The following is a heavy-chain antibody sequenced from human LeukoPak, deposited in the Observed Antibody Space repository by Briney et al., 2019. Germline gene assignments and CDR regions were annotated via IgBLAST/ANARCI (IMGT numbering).Heavy chain of an antibody. CDR2: IKQDGSET. D-gene: IGHD5-24*01. Sequence: GGSLRLSCAGSGFTFSGHWMTWVRQAPGRGLEWVANIKQDGSETNYVDSVRGRFTISRDNAKNSVDLQMNSLRVEDTAVYYCVKGGWMADWGQGTLVTVSS. CDR1: GFTFSGHW. V-gene: IGHV3-7*01. J-gene: IGHJ4*02. CDR3: VKGGWMAD.